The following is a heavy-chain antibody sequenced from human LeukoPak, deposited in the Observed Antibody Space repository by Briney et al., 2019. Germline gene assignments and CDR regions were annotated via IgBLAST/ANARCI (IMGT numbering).Heavy chain of an antibody. V-gene: IGHV1-8*03. CDR3: ARACSSTSCYLDWFDP. CDR2: MNPNSGNT. D-gene: IGHD2-2*01. Sequence: GSVSVSCKASGYTFTSYDINWVRQAAGQGLEGMGWMNPNSGNTGYAQKFQGRVTITRNTSISTAYMELSSLRSEDTAVYYCARACSSTSCYLDWFDPWGQGTLVTVSS. J-gene: IGHJ5*02. CDR1: GYTFTSYD.